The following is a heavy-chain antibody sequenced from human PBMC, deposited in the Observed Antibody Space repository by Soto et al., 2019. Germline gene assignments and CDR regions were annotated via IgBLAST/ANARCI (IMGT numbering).Heavy chain of an antibody. V-gene: IGHV3-7*03. CDR1: GFPLSTYC. CDR3: TRGAAVAGIDY. Sequence: GESLRLSCAAAGFPLSTYCISWVRQAPGKGLEWVANLKPDGSEKYYGDSVKGRFTISRDDAENSLYLQMNSLRVEDTAMYYCTRGAAVAGIDYWGQGTLVTVSS. D-gene: IGHD6-19*01. J-gene: IGHJ4*02. CDR2: LKPDGSEK.